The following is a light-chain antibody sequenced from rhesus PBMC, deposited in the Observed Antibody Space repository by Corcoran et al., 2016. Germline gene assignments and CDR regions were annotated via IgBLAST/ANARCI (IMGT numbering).Light chain of an antibody. V-gene: IGKV1-94*01. Sequence: DIQMTQSPSSLSASVGDRVTVTCRASQGINKELSWYTQKPGKAPTLLFYATSSLQPGGSSRFSGPGSGTDYTLTIRSLQPEDVATYYCLQDYTTPLTFGGGTKVEIK. CDR1: QGINKE. CDR3: LQDYTTPLT. J-gene: IGKJ4*01. CDR2: ATS.